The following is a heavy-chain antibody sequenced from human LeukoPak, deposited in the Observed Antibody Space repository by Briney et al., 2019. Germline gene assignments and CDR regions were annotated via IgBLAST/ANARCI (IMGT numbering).Heavy chain of an antibody. Sequence: PGGSLRLSCAASGFTFSSYAMSWVRQAPGKGLEWVSYISSSSSTIYYADSVKGRFTISRDNAKNSLYLQMNSLRAEDTAVYYCARDLWPDYWGQGTLVTVSS. CDR2: ISSSSSTI. V-gene: IGHV3-48*01. CDR1: GFTFSSYA. J-gene: IGHJ4*02. CDR3: ARDLWPDY.